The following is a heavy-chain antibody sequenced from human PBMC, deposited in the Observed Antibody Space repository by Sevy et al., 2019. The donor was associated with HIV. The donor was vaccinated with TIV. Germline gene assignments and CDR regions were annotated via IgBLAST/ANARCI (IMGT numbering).Heavy chain of an antibody. CDR2: ISAYTVDT. CDR3: ARHRPQGVVIIPGSGYHYGADF. CDR1: GYSFNMYG. V-gene: IGHV1-18*01. J-gene: IGHJ6*02. Sequence: ASVKVSCKTSGYSFNMYGISWVRQAPGQGLEWMGWISAYTVDTAYRQMFRGRVTMTTDASTNTAYMELRRLTSDDTAVYYCARHRPQGVVIIPGSGYHYGADFWGQGTMVTVSS. D-gene: IGHD3-3*01.